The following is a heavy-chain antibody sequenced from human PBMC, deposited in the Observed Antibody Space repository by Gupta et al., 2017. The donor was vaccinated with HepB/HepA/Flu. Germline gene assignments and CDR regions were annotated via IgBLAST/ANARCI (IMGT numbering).Heavy chain of an antibody. CDR1: EFTFSYFG. CDR3: AGDPYGSSQARNYMDV. D-gene: IGHD6-6*01. CDR2: LWYDGSNQ. Sequence: QVQLVEAGGGVVQPGGSVRLSCAASEFTFSYFGMHLVRQAPGKGVEGVAVLWYDGSNQYYANSVKGRFTISKDNSKNMLYLQMNSLRAADTAVYYCAGDPYGSSQARNYMDVWGKGTTVTVSS. J-gene: IGHJ6*03. V-gene: IGHV3-33*01.